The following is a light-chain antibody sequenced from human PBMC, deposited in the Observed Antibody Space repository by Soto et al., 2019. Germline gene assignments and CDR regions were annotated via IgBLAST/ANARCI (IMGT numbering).Light chain of an antibody. Sequence: QSALTQPASVSGSPGQSIAISCTGTNSDVGGYNYVSWYHQHPGKPPKLIIYDVTKRPSGLSDPFSGSKSGNTASLTISGLQAEAEADYYCTSYASGSTYVFGTGTKLTVL. V-gene: IGLV2-14*01. CDR3: TSYASGSTYV. CDR1: NSDVGGYNY. CDR2: DVT. J-gene: IGLJ1*01.